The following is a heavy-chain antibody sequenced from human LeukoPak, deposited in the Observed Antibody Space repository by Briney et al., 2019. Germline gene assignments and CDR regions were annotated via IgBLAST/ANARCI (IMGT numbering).Heavy chain of an antibody. Sequence: GGSLRLSCAASGFTFSSYAMSWVRQAPGKGLEWVSAISGSGGSTYYADSVKGRFTISRDDSKNTLYLQMNSLRAEDTAVYYCAKDPTYYDFWSGPTNWFDPWGQGTLVTVSS. CDR1: GFTFSSYA. V-gene: IGHV3-23*01. D-gene: IGHD3-3*01. CDR3: AKDPTYYDFWSGPTNWFDP. CDR2: ISGSGGST. J-gene: IGHJ5*02.